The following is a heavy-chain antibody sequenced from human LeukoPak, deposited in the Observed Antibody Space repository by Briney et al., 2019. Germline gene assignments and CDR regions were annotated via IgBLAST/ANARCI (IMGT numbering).Heavy chain of an antibody. D-gene: IGHD5-24*01. CDR1: GGFISSYY. V-gene: IGHV4-59*08. CDR3: ARTGRDGYNG. Sequence: SETLSLTCTVSGGFISSYYWSWIRQPPGKGLEGIGYIYYSGSTNYNPSLKSRVTISVDTSKNKFSLKLSSVTAADTAVYYCARTGRDGYNGWGQGTLVTVSS. CDR2: IYYSGST. J-gene: IGHJ4*02.